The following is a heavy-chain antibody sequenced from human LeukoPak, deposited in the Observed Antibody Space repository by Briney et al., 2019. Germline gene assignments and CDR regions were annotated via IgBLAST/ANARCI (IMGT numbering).Heavy chain of an antibody. Sequence: PGGSLRLSCAASGFTFSNYGMHWVRQAPGKGLEWVAVISSDGINKYYVDSVKGRFTISRDKSKNTLYLQMNSLRGEDTAVYYCAKDQRSITMVRGAKIYYYGMDVWGQGTTVTVSS. CDR2: ISSDGINK. CDR3: AKDQRSITMVRGAKIYYYGMDV. D-gene: IGHD3-10*01. CDR1: GFTFSNYG. J-gene: IGHJ6*02. V-gene: IGHV3-30*18.